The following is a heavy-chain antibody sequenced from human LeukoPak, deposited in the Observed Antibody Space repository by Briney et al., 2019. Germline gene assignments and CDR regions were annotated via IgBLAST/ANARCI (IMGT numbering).Heavy chain of an antibody. Sequence: GSLRLSCAASGFTFSDYYMSWVRQAPGKGLEWVSYISSSSSYTNYADSVKGRFTISRDNAKNSLYLQMNSLRAEDTAVYYCARDSHVDTAINFDYWGQGTLVTVSS. CDR3: ARDSHVDTAINFDY. CDR2: ISSSSSYT. V-gene: IGHV3-11*06. J-gene: IGHJ4*02. D-gene: IGHD5-18*01. CDR1: GFTFSDYY.